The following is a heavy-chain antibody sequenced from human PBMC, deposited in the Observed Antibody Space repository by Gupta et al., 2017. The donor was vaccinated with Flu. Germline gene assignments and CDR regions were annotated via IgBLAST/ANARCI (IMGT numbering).Heavy chain of an antibody. D-gene: IGHD3-10*01. V-gene: IGHV3-33*01. CDR1: FSFSSYG. CDR2: IWYDGSNK. J-gene: IGHJ4*02. Sequence: FSFSSYGMHWVRQAPGKGLEWVAVIWYDGSNKYYADSVKGRFTISRENSKNTLYLQMNSLRADDTAVYFCAREDYGAVIDYWGQGTLVTVSS. CDR3: AREDYGAVIDY.